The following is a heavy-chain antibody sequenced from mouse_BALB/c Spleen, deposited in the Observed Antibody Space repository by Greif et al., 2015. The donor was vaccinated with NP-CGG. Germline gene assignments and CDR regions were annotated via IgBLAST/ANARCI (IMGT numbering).Heavy chain of an antibody. Sequence: VQLQQSGAELVRPGSSVKISCKASGYAFSSYWMNWVKQRPGQGLEWIGQIYPGDGDTNYNGKFKGKATLTADKSSSTAYMQLSSLTSEDSAVYFCARSGITTVVAHYAMDYWGQGISVTVSS. CDR3: ARSGITTVVAHYAMDY. D-gene: IGHD1-1*01. CDR1: GYAFSSYW. J-gene: IGHJ4*01. V-gene: IGHV1-80*01. CDR2: IYPGDGDT.